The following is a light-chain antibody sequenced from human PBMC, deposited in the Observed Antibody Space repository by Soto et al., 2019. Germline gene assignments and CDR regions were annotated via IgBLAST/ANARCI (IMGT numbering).Light chain of an antibody. CDR3: CSYAGSSTYVV. V-gene: IGLV2-23*02. CDR1: SNDVGSYNL. CDR2: EVS. Sequence: QSALTQPASVSGSPGQSITISCTGTSNDVGSYNLVSWYQHHPGKAPKLMIYEVSKRPSGVSNRFSGSKSGNTASLTISGLQAEDEADYYCCSYAGSSTYVVFGGGTKVTVL. J-gene: IGLJ2*01.